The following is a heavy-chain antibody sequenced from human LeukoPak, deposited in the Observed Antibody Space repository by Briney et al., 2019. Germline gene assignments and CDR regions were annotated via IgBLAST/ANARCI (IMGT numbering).Heavy chain of an antibody. D-gene: IGHD3-22*01. J-gene: IGHJ3*02. CDR1: GGSISSYY. Sequence: SETLSLTCTVSGGSISSYYWSWIRQPPGKGLEWTGYIYYSGSTNYNPSLKSRVTISVDTSKNQFSLKLSSVTAADTAVYYCASYAYYDSSGYYGAFDIWGQGTMVTVSS. CDR2: IYYSGST. V-gene: IGHV4-59*01. CDR3: ASYAYYDSSGYYGAFDI.